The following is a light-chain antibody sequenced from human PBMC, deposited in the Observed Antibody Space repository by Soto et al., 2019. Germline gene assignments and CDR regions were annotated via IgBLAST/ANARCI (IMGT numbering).Light chain of an antibody. J-gene: IGLJ3*02. CDR3: AAWDDSLNGWV. V-gene: IGLV1-44*01. CDR1: SSNIGSTT. CDR2: TNN. Sequence: QSVLTQPPSASGTPGQRVTISCSGSSSNIGSTTVNWYQQLPGTAPKLLIYTNNQRPSGVPDRFSGSKSGTSASLAISGLPSEDEADYYCAAWDDSLNGWVFGGGTKLTVL.